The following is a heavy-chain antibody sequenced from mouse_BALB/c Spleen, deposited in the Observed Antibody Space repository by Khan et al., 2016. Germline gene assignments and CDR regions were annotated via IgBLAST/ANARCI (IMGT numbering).Heavy chain of an antibody. CDR1: DYTFTSYW. D-gene: IGHD2-1*01. V-gene: IGHV1-7*01. CDR3: AYGNYPYYYAMDD. J-gene: IGHJ4*01. Sequence: QIQLVQSGAELAKPGASVKMSCKASDYTFTSYWMHWVKQRPGQGLEWIGYINPNTGYAAYNQKFQDKATLTADKSSNTAYMEMNSLTSEDSAVYYCAYGNYPYYYAMDDWGQGTSVTVSS. CDR2: INPNTGYA.